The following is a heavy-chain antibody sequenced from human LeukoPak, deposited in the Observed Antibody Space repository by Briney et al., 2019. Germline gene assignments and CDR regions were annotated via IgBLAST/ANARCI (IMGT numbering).Heavy chain of an antibody. V-gene: IGHV4-39*01. CDR3: ARHGSIATGAFTY. CDR2: IYYSGGT. D-gene: IGHD6-13*01. J-gene: IGHJ4*02. Sequence: SETLSLTCSVSGGSIGRSSYYWGWTRQPPGKGLEWIGSIYYSGGTYYNPSLKSRVTISVDTSRNQFSLNLGPVTAADTAVYYCARHGSIATGAFTYWGQGTLVTVSS. CDR1: GGSIGRSSYY.